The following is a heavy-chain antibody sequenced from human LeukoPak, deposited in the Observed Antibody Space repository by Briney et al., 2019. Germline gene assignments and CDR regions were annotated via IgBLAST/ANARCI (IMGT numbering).Heavy chain of an antibody. CDR2: ISGSGGST. V-gene: IGHV3-23*01. CDR3: AKLWYYDFWSGPNWFDP. CDR1: GFTFSSYA. J-gene: IGHJ5*02. Sequence: AGGSLRLSCAASGFTFSSYAMSWVRQAPGKGLEWVSAISGSGGSTYYADSVKGRFTISRDNSKNTLYLQMNSLRAEDTAVYYCAKLWYYDFWSGPNWFDPWGQGTLVTVSP. D-gene: IGHD3-3*01.